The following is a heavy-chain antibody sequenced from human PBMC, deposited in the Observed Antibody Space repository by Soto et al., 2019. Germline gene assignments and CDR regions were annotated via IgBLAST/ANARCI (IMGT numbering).Heavy chain of an antibody. Sequence: QVQLVQSGAEVKKPGASVKVSCKASGYTFTSYYMHWVRQAPGQGLEWMGIINPSGGSTSYAQKFQGRVTMTRDTSTSTVYMELSRLRSEATAVYYCARDDADPAYGDYFYYYGMDVWGQGTTVTVSS. CDR3: ARDDADPAYGDYFYYYGMDV. CDR1: GYTFTSYY. V-gene: IGHV1-46*01. CDR2: INPSGGST. J-gene: IGHJ6*02. D-gene: IGHD4-17*01.